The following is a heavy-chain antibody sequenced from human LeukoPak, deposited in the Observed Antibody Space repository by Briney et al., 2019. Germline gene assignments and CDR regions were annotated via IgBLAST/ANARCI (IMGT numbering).Heavy chain of an antibody. V-gene: IGHV3-23*01. CDR1: GFTFSSYA. D-gene: IGHD2-15*01. CDR2: ISGSGGST. CDR3: AKVAIVVVVLDY. Sequence: GGSLRLSXAASGFTFSSYAMSWVRQAPGKGLEWVSAISGSGGSTYYADSVKGRFTICRDNSKNTLYLQMNSLRAEDTAVYYCAKVAIVVVVLDYWGQGTLVTVSS. J-gene: IGHJ4*02.